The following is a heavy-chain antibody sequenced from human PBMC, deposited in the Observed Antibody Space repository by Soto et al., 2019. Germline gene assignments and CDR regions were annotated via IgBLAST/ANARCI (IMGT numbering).Heavy chain of an antibody. V-gene: IGHV4-4*02. CDR3: ARHILVTGTRGFDF. CDR2: ISYSGTT. CDR1: GDSLSGTYW. Sequence: QVQLQESGPGLVKPSENLSLTCAVSGDSLSGTYWWSWVRQAPGGGLQWIGEISYSGTTHYDPSLMSRVTISMDKSRSEFSLTLISVTAADSASYYCARHILVTGTRGFDFWGQGILVTVSS. D-gene: IGHD6-19*01. J-gene: IGHJ4*02.